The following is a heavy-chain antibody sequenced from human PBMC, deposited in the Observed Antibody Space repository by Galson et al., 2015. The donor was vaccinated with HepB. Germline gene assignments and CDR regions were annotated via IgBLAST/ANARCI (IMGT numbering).Heavy chain of an antibody. V-gene: IGHV1-69*06. Sequence: SVKVSCKASGGTFRSYAISWVRQAPGQGLEWMGGIIPIFGTPNYAQKFQGRVTITADRSTSTAYMELSSLRSEDTAVYYCARGPSAAEPYSFDYWGQGTLVTVSS. D-gene: IGHD6-13*01. CDR2: IIPIFGTP. J-gene: IGHJ4*02. CDR3: ARGPSAAEPYSFDY. CDR1: GGTFRSYA.